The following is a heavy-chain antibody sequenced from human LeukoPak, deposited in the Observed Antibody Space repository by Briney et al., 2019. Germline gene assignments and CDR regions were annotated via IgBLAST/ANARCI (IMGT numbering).Heavy chain of an antibody. CDR1: GGFISNSIYY. V-gene: IGHV4-39*01. CDR3: ARRCGGDCYSKMGLDL. CDR2: IHYSGKT. Sequence: SETLSLTCIVSGGFISNSIYYWAWIRQPPGEGLEWIGSIHYSGKTYYYPSLKSRFTMSVDTSKNQFSLKLSPVTAADTAVYYCARRCGGDCYSKMGLDLWGQGTAVTVSS. D-gene: IGHD2-21*02. J-gene: IGHJ5*02.